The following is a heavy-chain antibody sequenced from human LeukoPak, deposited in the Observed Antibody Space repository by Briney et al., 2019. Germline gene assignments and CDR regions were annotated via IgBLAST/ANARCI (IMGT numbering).Heavy chain of an antibody. CDR3: ASAGVAGTRYYYFDY. D-gene: IGHD6-19*01. V-gene: IGHV3-11*06. CDR2: ISSSSSYT. J-gene: IGHJ4*02. Sequence: KSGGSLRLSCAASGFTFSDYYMSWIRQAPGKGLEWVSYISSSSSYTNYADSVKGRFTISRDNAKNSLYLQMNSLRAEDTAVYYCASAGVAGTRYYYFDYWGQGTLVTVSS. CDR1: GFTFSDYY.